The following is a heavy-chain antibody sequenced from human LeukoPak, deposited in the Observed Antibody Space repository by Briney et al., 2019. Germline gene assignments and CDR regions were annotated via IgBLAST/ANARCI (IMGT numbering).Heavy chain of an antibody. CDR2: ISAYNGNT. CDR1: GYTFTSYG. D-gene: IGHD3-10*01. V-gene: IGHV1-18*01. Sequence: ASVKVSCKASGYTFTSYGISWVRQAPGQGLEWMGWISAYNGNTNYAQKLQGRVTMTTDTSTSTAYMELRRLRSDDTAVYYCARDHYGSGSYYNLWYYYYYMDVWGKGTTVTISS. J-gene: IGHJ6*03. CDR3: ARDHYGSGSYYNLWYYYYYMDV.